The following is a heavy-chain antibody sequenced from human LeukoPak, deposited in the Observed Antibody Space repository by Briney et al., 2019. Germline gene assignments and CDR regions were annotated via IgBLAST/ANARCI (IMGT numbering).Heavy chain of an antibody. J-gene: IGHJ4*02. V-gene: IGHV3-20*04. Sequence: GGSLRLSCAASGFTFDDCGMSWVRQAPGKGLECVSGINWNGGSTGYADSVKGRFTISRDNAKNSLYLQMNSLRAEDTAVYYCARVEASGYDYGAFDYWGQGTLVTVSS. CDR3: ARVEASGYDYGAFDY. D-gene: IGHD5-12*01. CDR2: INWNGGST. CDR1: GFTFDDCG.